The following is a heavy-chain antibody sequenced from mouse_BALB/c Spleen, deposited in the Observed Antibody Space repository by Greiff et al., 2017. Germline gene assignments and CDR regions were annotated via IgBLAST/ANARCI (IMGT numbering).Heavy chain of an antibody. Sequence: EVMLVESGGDLVKPGGSLKLSCAASGFTFSSYGMSWVRQTPDKRLEWVATISSGGSYTYYPDSVKGRFTISRDNAKNTLYLQMSSLKSEDTAMYYCASLHRYGDYFDYWGQGTTLTVSS. J-gene: IGHJ2*01. CDR1: GFTFSSYG. CDR2: ISSGGSYT. CDR3: ASLHRYGDYFDY. V-gene: IGHV5-6*02. D-gene: IGHD2-14*01.